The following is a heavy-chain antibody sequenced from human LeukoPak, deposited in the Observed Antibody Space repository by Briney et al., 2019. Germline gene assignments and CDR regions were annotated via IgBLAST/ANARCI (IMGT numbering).Heavy chain of an antibody. J-gene: IGHJ4*02. CDR3: VRDGWVVCFEN. CDR2: ISSSGNT. Sequence: SETLSLTCTVSGASVRSSGHNWGWIRQTPGKGLEWIATISSSGNTYYNPSLHSRVTISIDVSKNQFSLRVSTVTDADTAIYFCVRDGWVVCFENWGRGTLVTVSS. CDR1: GASVRSSGHN. D-gene: IGHD6-19*01. V-gene: IGHV4-39*07.